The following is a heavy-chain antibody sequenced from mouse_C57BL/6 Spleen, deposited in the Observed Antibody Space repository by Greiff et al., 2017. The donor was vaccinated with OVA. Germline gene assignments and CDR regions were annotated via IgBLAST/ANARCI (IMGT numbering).Heavy chain of an antibody. CDR2: IDPANGNT. J-gene: IGHJ2*01. V-gene: IGHV14-3*01. D-gene: IGHD1-1*01. CDR1: GFNIKNTY. Sequence: VQLQQSVAELVRPGASVKLSCTASGFNIKNTYMHWVKQRPEQGLEWIGRIDPANGNTKYAPQFQGKATLTADTSSNTAYLQLSSLTSEDTASYCCAKPVITPFDYWGQGTTLTVSA. CDR3: AKPVITPFDY.